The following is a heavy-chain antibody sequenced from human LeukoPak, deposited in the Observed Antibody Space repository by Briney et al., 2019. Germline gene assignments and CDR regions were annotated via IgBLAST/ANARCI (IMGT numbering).Heavy chain of an antibody. D-gene: IGHD1-1*01. CDR1: GFTFITYA. V-gene: IGHV3-23*01. CDR3: AKLGLRQSERRSRVVS. Sequence: GGSLRLSCAASGFTFITYAMSWVGQAPGKGLEWVAYVSGWCVGTYYADSVRGRFTISRDNSANMFYLHMNSLRAEDTAVYHCAKLGLRQSERRSRVVSWGQGTMVTVFS. CDR2: VSGWCVGT. J-gene: IGHJ5*01.